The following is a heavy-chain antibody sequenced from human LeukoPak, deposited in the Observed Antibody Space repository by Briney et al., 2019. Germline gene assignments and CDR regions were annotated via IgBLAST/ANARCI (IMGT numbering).Heavy chain of an antibody. D-gene: IGHD3-10*01. J-gene: IGHJ6*03. Sequence: PGGSLRLSCAASGFTFDEYGMSWVRPAPGKAVECVSGISWNGGSTGYADSVKGRFTISRDNAKNSLYLPMNSLRAEDTALYYCARDGDYYYYYMDVWGKGTTVTVSS. CDR2: ISWNGGST. CDR1: GFTFDEYG. V-gene: IGHV3-20*04. CDR3: ARDGDYYYYYMDV.